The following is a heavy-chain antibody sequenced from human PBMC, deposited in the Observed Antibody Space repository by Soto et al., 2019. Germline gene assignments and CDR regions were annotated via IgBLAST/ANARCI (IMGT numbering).Heavy chain of an antibody. CDR2: INAGNGNT. J-gene: IGHJ6*02. D-gene: IGHD3-10*01. CDR3: ARGYDSSGNYYYYGMDV. V-gene: IGHV1-3*01. CDR1: GYSFTDYF. Sequence: ASVKVSCTASGYSFTDYFIHWVRQAPGQRLEWMGWINAGNGNTKYSQNFQGRVTITRDTSASTAYMALSSLRSEDTAIYYCARGYDSSGNYYYYGMDVWGQGTTVTVYS.